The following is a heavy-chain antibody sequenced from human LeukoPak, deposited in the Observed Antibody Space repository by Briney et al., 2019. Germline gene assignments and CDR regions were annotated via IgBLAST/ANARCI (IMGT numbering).Heavy chain of an antibody. CDR2: IIPIFGTA. CDR1: GGTFSSYA. V-gene: IGHV1-69*05. Sequence: SVKVSCKASGGTFSSYAISWVRQAPGQGLEWMGGIIPIFGTANYAQKFQGRVTITTDESTSTAYMELSSLRSEDTAGYYCAREYCSGGSCPFDYWGQGTLVTVSS. CDR3: AREYCSGGSCPFDY. J-gene: IGHJ4*02. D-gene: IGHD2-15*01.